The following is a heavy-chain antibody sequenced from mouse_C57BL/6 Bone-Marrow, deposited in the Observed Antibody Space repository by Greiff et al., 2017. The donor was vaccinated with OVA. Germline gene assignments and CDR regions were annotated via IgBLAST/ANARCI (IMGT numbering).Heavy chain of an antibody. V-gene: IGHV5-17*01. CDR1: GFTFSDSG. CDR2: ISSGSSTI. CDR3: ARYYYGSSYDYAMDY. Sequence: EVKLMESGGGLVKPGGSLKLSCAASGFTFSDSGMHWVRQAPEKGLEWVAYISSGSSTIYYADTVKGRFTISRDNAKNTLFLQMTSLRSEDTAMYYCARYYYGSSYDYAMDYWGQGTSVTVSS. D-gene: IGHD1-1*01. J-gene: IGHJ4*01.